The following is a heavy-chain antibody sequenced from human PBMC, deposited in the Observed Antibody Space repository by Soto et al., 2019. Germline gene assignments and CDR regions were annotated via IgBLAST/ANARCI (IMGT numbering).Heavy chain of an antibody. V-gene: IGHV3-9*01. D-gene: IGHD3-3*02. CDR1: GFYFDNYA. Sequence: EKQLVESGGGLAQPGRSLRLSCVTSGFYFDNYAMHWVRQAPGKGPEWVSGLSGNSDIVAYADSVKGRFTISRDNAKKSLYLQMNNLRPEDTGLYYCVISTRNFYADFDYWGQGTLVTVSS. CDR2: LSGNSDIV. J-gene: IGHJ4*02. CDR3: VISTRNFYADFDY.